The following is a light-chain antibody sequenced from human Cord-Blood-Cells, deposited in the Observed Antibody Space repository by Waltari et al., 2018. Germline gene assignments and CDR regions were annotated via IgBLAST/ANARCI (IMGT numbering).Light chain of an antibody. V-gene: IGKV1-13*02. CDR1: QGISSA. Sequence: AIQLTQSPSSLSAAEGDRVTITCRASQGISSALAWYKQKPGKAPKLLIYDASSLESGVPSRFSGSGSGTDFTLTISSLQPEDFATYYCQQFNSYPLTFGGGTKVEIK. CDR2: DAS. CDR3: QQFNSYPLT. J-gene: IGKJ4*01.